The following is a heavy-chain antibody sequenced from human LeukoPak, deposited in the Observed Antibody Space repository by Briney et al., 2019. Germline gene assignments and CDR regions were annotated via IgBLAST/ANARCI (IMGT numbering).Heavy chain of an antibody. CDR1: GFTFSNYW. CDR3: ARGYYDSSGYYLIDY. CDR2: INSDGRRT. J-gene: IGHJ4*02. D-gene: IGHD3-22*01. V-gene: IGHV3-74*01. Sequence: GGSLRLSCAASGFTFSNYWMHWVRQAPGKGLVWVSRINSDGRRTSYAPSMSGRFTTSRDTTKNTLYLKMNSLSAESTAVYYCARGYYDSSGYYLIDYWGQGTLVTVSS.